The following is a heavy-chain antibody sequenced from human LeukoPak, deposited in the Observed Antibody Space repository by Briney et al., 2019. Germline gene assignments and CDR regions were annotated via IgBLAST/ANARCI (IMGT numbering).Heavy chain of an antibody. CDR2: ISGSGGST. CDR3: AKSELAVGFGELPSHFDY. J-gene: IGHJ4*02. D-gene: IGHD3-10*01. CDR1: GFTFSSYA. Sequence: PGGSLRLSCAASGFTFSSYAMSWVRQAPGRGLEWVTAISGSGGSTYYADSVKGRFTISRDNSKYTLYLQMSSLRAEDTAVYYCAKSELAVGFGELPSHFDYWGQGTLVTVSS. V-gene: IGHV3-23*01.